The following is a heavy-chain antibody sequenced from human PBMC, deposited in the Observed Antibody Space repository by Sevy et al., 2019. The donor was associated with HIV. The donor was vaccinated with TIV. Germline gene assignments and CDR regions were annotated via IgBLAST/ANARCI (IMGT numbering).Heavy chain of an antibody. CDR1: GFTFTNYW. D-gene: IGHD2-15*01. V-gene: IGHV3-7*01. Sequence: GGSLRLSCVASGFTFTNYWMSWVRQAPGKGLEWVANIKQDGSDKYYVDSVKGRLTISRDNAKNSLYLQMNSLRAEDTAVYYCARDRHCSGGSCYSDYWGQGILVTVSS. CDR2: IKQDGSDK. J-gene: IGHJ4*02. CDR3: ARDRHCSGGSCYSDY.